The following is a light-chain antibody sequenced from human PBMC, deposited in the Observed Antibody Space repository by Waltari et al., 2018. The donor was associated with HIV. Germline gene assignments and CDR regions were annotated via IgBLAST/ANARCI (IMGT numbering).Light chain of an antibody. V-gene: IGLV1-51*01. CDR3: GTWDSSLSADVV. Sequence: QSVLTQPPSVSAAPGQKVTISCSGTRPNIGKNYFSCYQQLPGTAPKLLIYDNNKRPSGIPDRFSGSKSGTSATLGITGLQTGDEADYYCGTWDSSLSADVVFGGGTKLTVL. CDR2: DNN. CDR1: RPNIGKNY. J-gene: IGLJ2*01.